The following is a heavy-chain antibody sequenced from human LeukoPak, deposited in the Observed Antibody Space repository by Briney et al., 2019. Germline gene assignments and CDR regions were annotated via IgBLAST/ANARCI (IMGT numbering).Heavy chain of an antibody. J-gene: IGHJ3*02. D-gene: IGHD3-9*01. CDR3: AKVPDYDILTGGAFDI. CDR1: GFTFSSYA. V-gene: IGHV3-23*01. CDR2: ISGSGGST. Sequence: PGGSLRLSCAASGFTFSSYAMSWVRQAPGKGLEWVSAISGSGGSTYYADSVKGRFTISRDNSKNTLYLQMNSLRAEDTAVYYCAKVPDYDILTGGAFDIWGQGTMVTVSS.